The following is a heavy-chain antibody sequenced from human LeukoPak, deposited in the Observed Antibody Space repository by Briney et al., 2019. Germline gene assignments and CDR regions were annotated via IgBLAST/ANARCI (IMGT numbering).Heavy chain of an antibody. Sequence: PGRSLRLSCAASGFTNSSYGMHWVRQAPGKALEWVSFIWYDGSNKYYADSVKGRFTISRDNSKNTLYLQMNSPRAEDTAVYYCARVLVVSGWTNIDYWGQGTLVTVSS. V-gene: IGHV3-33*01. CDR1: GFTNSSYG. CDR2: IWYDGSNK. D-gene: IGHD6-19*01. J-gene: IGHJ4*02. CDR3: ARVLVVSGWTNIDY.